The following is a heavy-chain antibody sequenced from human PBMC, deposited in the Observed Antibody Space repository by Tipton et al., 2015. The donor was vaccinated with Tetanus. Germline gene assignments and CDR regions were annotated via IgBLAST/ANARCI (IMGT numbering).Heavy chain of an antibody. J-gene: IGHJ5*02. D-gene: IGHD2/OR15-2a*01. CDR3: ARHLYGYWFDP. CDR2: ITPRGSS. V-gene: IGHV4-34*01. Sequence: TLSLTCAVSGGSLSGHFWSWVRQPPGKGLEWIGEITPRGSSSYKPSLKSRVTISGDTSKSHFSLNLTSVTAADTAIYYCARHLYGYWFDPWGQGALVTVSS. CDR1: GGSLSGHF.